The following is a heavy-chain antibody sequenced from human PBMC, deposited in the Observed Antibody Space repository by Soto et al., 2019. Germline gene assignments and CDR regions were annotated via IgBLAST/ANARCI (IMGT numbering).Heavy chain of an antibody. CDR2: VIPMFGTA. J-gene: IGHJ6*02. Sequence: QVQLVQSGAEVRKPGSSVKVSCRSSGGIFTASAISWVRQAPGQGPEWMGGVIPMFGTANYPQRFQGRVTINADESTNTVYMQLSRLRSEDTAVYFCAVGFKLDYYSLDVWGQGTTVTVSS. CDR3: AVGFKLDYYSLDV. CDR1: GGIFTASA. V-gene: IGHV1-69*01. D-gene: IGHD3-10*01.